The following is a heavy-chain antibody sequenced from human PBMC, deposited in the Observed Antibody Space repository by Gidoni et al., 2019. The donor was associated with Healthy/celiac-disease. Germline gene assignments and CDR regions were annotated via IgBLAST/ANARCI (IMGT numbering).Heavy chain of an antibody. D-gene: IGHD3-10*01. CDR2: IKSKTDGGTT. J-gene: IGHJ6*02. CDR3: TTGLTMVRGGQGSTYGMDV. V-gene: IGHV3-15*01. Sequence: EVQLVESGGGLVKPGGSLRLSCAASGFTFSNAWMSWGRQAPGKGLEWVGRIKSKTDGGTTDYAAPVKGRFTISRDDSKNTLYLQMNSLKTEDTAVYYCTTGLTMVRGGQGSTYGMDVWGQGTTVTVSS. CDR1: GFTFSNAW.